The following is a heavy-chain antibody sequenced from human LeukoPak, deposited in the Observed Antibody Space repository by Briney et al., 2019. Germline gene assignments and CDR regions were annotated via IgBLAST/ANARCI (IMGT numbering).Heavy chain of an antibody. Sequence: SESLSLTGTVSGGSISSYYWSWIRQPPVKGLEWIGYIYYSGGTNYNPSLKSRVTISVDTSKNQFSLKLSSVTAADTAVYYCARLHYCSGGSCNEYYYYYGMDVWGQGTTVTVSS. D-gene: IGHD2-15*01. V-gene: IGHV4-59*08. CDR2: IYYSGGT. CDR3: ARLHYCSGGSCNEYYYYYGMDV. J-gene: IGHJ6*02. CDR1: GGSISSYY.